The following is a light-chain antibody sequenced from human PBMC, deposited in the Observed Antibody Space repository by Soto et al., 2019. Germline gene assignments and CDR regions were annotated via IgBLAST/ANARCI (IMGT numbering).Light chain of an antibody. V-gene: IGKV3D-11*01. CDR2: DTS. CDR3: HQRNT. J-gene: IGKJ5*01. CDR1: QGIGDT. Sequence: EVVMTQSPATLSVSPGEGATLSCRASQGIGDTLAWYQHKPGQTPRLLIYDTSNRATGVPPRFSGSRSGTDFTLTISGVEPEDFALYFCHQRNTFGQGTRLEIK.